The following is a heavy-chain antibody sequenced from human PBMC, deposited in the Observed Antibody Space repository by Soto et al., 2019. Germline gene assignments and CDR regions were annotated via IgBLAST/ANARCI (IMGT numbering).Heavy chain of an antibody. D-gene: IGHD3-9*01. CDR3: AGANYDILTGYYNWFDP. J-gene: IGHJ5*02. CDR1: GGSISSSSYY. CDR2: IYYSGST. V-gene: IGHV4-39*01. Sequence: TLSLTCTVSGGSISSSSYYWGWIRQPPGKGLEWIGSIYYSGSTYYNPSLKSRVTISVDTSKNQFSLKLSSVTAADTAVYYCAGANYDILTGYYNWFDPWGQGTLVTVSS.